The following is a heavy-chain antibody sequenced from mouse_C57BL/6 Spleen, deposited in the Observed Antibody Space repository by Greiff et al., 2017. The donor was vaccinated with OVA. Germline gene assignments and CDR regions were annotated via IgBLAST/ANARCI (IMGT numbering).Heavy chain of an antibody. V-gene: IGHV1-61*01. CDR2: IYPSDSET. D-gene: IGHD2-5*01. CDR1: GYTFTSYW. CDR3: ARGSNGTFDY. J-gene: IGHJ2*01. Sequence: QVQLQQPGAELVRPGSSVKLSCKASGYTFTSYWLDWVKQRPGQGLEWIGNIYPSDSETHYNQKFKDKATLTVDKSSSTAYMQLSSLTSEDSAVDYCARGSNGTFDYWGQGTTLTVSS.